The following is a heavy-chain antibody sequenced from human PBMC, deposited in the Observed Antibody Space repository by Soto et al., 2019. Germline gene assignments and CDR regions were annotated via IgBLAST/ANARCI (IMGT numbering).Heavy chain of an antibody. CDR3: ARDGTRDYYGSGGTRFDY. CDR2: ISAYNGNT. Sequence: ASVKVSCKASGYTFTSYGISWVRQAPGQGLEWMGWISAYNGNTNYAQKLQGRVTMTTDTSTSTAYMELRSLRSDDTAVYYCARDGTRDYYGSGGTRFDYWGQGTLVTVSS. CDR1: GYTFTSYG. D-gene: IGHD3-10*01. J-gene: IGHJ4*02. V-gene: IGHV1-18*04.